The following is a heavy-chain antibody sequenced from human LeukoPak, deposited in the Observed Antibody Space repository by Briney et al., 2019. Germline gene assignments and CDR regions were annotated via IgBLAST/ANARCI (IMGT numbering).Heavy chain of an antibody. CDR2: ISCMSRRT. V-gene: IGHV3-23*01. J-gene: IGHJ4*02. Sequence: GGSLRLSCAASGFTFSSYAMSWVRQAPGKGLEWVSAISCMSRRTYYEDFLDGRFTISIDNSKDTLYLQIDSVRAEDTAVYYCGKGRITMVRGVITDLGYWGQGTLVTVSS. D-gene: IGHD3-10*01. CDR1: GFTFSSYA. CDR3: GKGRITMVRGVITDLGY.